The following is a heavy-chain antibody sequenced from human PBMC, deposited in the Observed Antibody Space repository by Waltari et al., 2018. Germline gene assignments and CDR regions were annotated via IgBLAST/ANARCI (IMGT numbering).Heavy chain of an antibody. CDR3: ARGRPGIAAAGIRYFDL. V-gene: IGHV4-34*01. J-gene: IGHJ2*01. CDR2: INHSGST. D-gene: IGHD6-13*01. CDR1: GRSFSGYY. Sequence: QVQLQQWGAGLLKPSETLSLTCAVYGRSFSGYYWRWIRQPPGKGLEWIGEINHSGSTNYNPSLKSRVTISVDTSKNQFSLKLSSVTAADTAVYYCARGRPGIAAAGIRYFDLWGRGTLVTVSS.